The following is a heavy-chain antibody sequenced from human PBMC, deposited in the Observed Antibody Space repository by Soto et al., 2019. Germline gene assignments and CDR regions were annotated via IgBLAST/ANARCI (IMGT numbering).Heavy chain of an antibody. CDR3: ASMNYDSSGYYYVFDY. D-gene: IGHD3-22*01. CDR2: ISAYNGNT. Sequence: ASVKVSCKASGYTFTSYGISWVRQAPGQGLEWMGWISAYNGNTNYAQKLQGRVTMTTDTSTSTAYMELRSLRSDDTAVYYCASMNYDSSGYYYVFDYWGQGTLVTSPQ. V-gene: IGHV1-18*01. CDR1: GYTFTSYG. J-gene: IGHJ4*02.